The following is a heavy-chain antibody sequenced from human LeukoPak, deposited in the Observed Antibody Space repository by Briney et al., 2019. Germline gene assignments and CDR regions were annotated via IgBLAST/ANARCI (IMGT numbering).Heavy chain of an antibody. CDR2: ISSSSSYI. J-gene: IGHJ4*02. Sequence: PGGSLRLSCAASGFTFSSYWMHWVRQAPGKGLVWVSSISSSSSYIYYADSVKGRFTISRDNSKNTLFLRINSLRAEDTAVYYCARDIRTSGWYGPDYWGQGTLVTVSS. V-gene: IGHV3-21*01. CDR1: GFTFSSYW. CDR3: ARDIRTSGWYGPDY. D-gene: IGHD6-19*01.